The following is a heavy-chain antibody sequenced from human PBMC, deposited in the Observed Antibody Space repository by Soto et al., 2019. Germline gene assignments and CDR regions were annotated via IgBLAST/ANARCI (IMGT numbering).Heavy chain of an antibody. J-gene: IGHJ4*02. Sequence: GASLPISCEGSGYNFSVYGIAWMRQMPGKGLELMGIIYPSDPDTRYRPSFQGQVTISANKSISSAYLQWSSLRASDTAMYYCARGGVSTRTFDYWGQGTPVTVSS. V-gene: IGHV5-51*01. D-gene: IGHD3-3*01. CDR1: GYNFSVYG. CDR3: ARGGVSTRTFDY. CDR2: IYPSDPDT.